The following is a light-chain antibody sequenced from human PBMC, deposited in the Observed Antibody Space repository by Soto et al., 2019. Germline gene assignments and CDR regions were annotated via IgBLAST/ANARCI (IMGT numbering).Light chain of an antibody. Sequence: IVMTQSPLSLPVTPGEPASISCRSSQSLLHSNGYNYLDWYLQKPGQSPQLLIYLGSTLKISRVEAEDVGVYYCMQALQTPFSFGPGTKVDIK. V-gene: IGKV2-28*01. CDR2: LGS. J-gene: IGKJ3*01. CDR1: QSLLHSNGYNY. CDR3: MQALQTPFS.